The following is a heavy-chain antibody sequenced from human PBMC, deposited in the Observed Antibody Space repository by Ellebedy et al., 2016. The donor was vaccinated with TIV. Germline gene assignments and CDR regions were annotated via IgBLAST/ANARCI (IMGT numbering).Heavy chain of an antibody. CDR1: GGSISSSNW. J-gene: IGHJ6*02. CDR2: IYHSGST. D-gene: IGHD2-15*01. V-gene: IGHV4-4*02. Sequence: SETLSLXXAVSGGSISSSNWWCWVRQPPGKGLEWIGEIYHSGSTNYNPSLKSRVTISVDKSKNQFSLTLSSVTAADTAVYYCARASVVAAILYYYYGMDVWGQGTTVTVSS. CDR3: ARASVVAAILYYYYGMDV.